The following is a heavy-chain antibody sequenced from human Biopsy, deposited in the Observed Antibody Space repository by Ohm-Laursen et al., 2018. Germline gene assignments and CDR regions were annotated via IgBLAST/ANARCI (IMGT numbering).Heavy chain of an antibody. V-gene: IGHV4-59*01. J-gene: IGHJ3*01. CDR1: GGPLNSYY. Sequence: TLSLTCSVSGGPLNSYYWSWIRQPPGKGLEWIGYIYYSGIAANYNPSLKGRVTISVGTSKNQFSLKLSSVTAADTAVFFCARLYRLDDYWNNDPPDAFDVWGQGTMVTVSS. D-gene: IGHD3-3*01. CDR2: IYYSGIA. CDR3: ARLYRLDDYWNNDPPDAFDV.